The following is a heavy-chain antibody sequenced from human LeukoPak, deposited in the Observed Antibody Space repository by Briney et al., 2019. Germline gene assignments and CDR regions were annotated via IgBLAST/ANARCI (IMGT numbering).Heavy chain of an antibody. D-gene: IGHD5-18*01. CDR1: GGSISSGSYY. CDR2: IYTSGST. V-gene: IGHV4-61*02. CDR3: ARDFVDTAMAFDY. Sequence: SETLSLTCTVSGGSISSGSYYWSWIRQPAGKGLEWIGRIYTSGSTNYNPSLKSRVTISVDTSKNQFSLKLSSVTAADTAVYCCARDFVDTAMAFDYWGQGTLVTVSS. J-gene: IGHJ4*02.